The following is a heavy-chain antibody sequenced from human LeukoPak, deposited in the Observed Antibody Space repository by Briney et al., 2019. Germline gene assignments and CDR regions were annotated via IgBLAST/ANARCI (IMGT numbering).Heavy chain of an antibody. D-gene: IGHD6-13*01. Sequence: SETLSLTCSVSGGSISSYYWNWIRQPPGKGLEWIGYIYYTGSTNYNPSLKSRVAMSVDTSKNQFSLSLTSVTAADTAVYYRARTRGAAVNFDYWGQGTLVTVSS. J-gene: IGHJ4*02. CDR2: IYYTGST. V-gene: IGHV4-59*01. CDR3: ARTRGAAVNFDY. CDR1: GGSISSYY.